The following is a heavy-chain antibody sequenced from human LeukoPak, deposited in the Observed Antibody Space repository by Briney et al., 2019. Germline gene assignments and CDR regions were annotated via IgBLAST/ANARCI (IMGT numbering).Heavy chain of an antibody. D-gene: IGHD6-19*01. CDR2: IKSDGSEE. V-gene: IGHV3-7*01. J-gene: IGHJ2*01. CDR1: GFPFELYW. CDR3: AKEKTVAGWYFDL. Sequence: GGSLRLSCVASGFPFELYWMSWVRQGPGKGLEWVANIKSDGSEEYYADSVKGRLTVSRDNAKNSLFLQMNSLRVEDTAVYYCAKEKTVAGWYFDLWGRGTLVTVSS.